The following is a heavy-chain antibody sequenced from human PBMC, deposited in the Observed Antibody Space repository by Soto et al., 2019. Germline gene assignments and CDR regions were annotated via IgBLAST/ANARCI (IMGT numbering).Heavy chain of an antibody. D-gene: IGHD6-6*01. J-gene: IGHJ4*02. Sequence: QLQLQESGPGLVKPSETLSLTCTVSGGSISSSSYYWGWIRQPPGKGLEWIGSIYYSGSTYYNPSLKSRVSISIATSKTQFFLKLTSVTAAATAVYYCAARPNDYWGPGTLVPVSS. CDR3: AARPNDY. CDR1: GGSISSSSYY. CDR2: IYYSGST. V-gene: IGHV4-39*01.